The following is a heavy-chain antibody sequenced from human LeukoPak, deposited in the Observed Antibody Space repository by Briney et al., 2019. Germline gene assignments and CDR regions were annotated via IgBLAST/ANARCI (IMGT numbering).Heavy chain of an antibody. CDR3: ATGRGVAGFFDY. J-gene: IGHJ4*02. V-gene: IGHV3-30*02. D-gene: IGHD6-19*01. Sequence: GGSLRLSCAASGFTFSSYAMNWVRQAPGKGLEWVAFIRYDGSNKYYADSVKGRFTISRDNSKNTLYLQMNSLRAEDTAVCYCATGRGVAGFFDYWGQGTLVTVSS. CDR1: GFTFSSYA. CDR2: IRYDGSNK.